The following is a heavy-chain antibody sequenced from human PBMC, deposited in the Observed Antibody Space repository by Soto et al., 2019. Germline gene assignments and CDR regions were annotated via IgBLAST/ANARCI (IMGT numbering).Heavy chain of an antibody. Sequence: QSQTLSLTCAISGDSVSSNSAAWNWIRQSPSRGLEWLRRTYYRSKWYNDYAESVKSRITINPDTSKNQFSLQLNSVTPEVTGVDYCARDSPTGEDAFDIWGQGTMVTVSS. J-gene: IGHJ3*02. V-gene: IGHV6-1*01. D-gene: IGHD7-27*01. CDR2: TYYRSKWYN. CDR1: GDSVSSNSAA. CDR3: ARDSPTGEDAFDI.